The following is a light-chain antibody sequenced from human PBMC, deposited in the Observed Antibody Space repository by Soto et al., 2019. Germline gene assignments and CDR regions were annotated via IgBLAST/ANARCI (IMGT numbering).Light chain of an antibody. CDR3: QQYNDWPPWT. Sequence: ETLMTQSPATLSVSPGERATLSCRASQTINNNLAWYQQKPGQAPRLLIYGASTRTSGIPARFSGSGSGTEFSLTINSLQSEDFAVYFCQQYNDWPPWTFGQGTRVENK. CDR1: QTINNN. V-gene: IGKV3-15*01. CDR2: GAS. J-gene: IGKJ1*01.